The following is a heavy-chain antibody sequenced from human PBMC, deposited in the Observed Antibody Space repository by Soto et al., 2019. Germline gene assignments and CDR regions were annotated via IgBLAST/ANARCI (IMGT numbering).Heavy chain of an antibody. J-gene: IGHJ3*02. CDR1: GYSFTSYW. Sequence: GESLKISCKGSGYSFTSYWIGWVRQMPEKGLEWMGIIYPGDSDTRYSPSFQGQVTISADKSTSTAYLQWSSLKASDTAMYYCARHEAAAGTSDAFDIWGQGTMVTVSS. V-gene: IGHV5-51*01. CDR3: ARHEAAAGTSDAFDI. D-gene: IGHD6-13*01. CDR2: IYPGDSDT.